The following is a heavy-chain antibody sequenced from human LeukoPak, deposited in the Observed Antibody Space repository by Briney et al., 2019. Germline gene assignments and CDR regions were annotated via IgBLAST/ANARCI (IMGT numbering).Heavy chain of an antibody. CDR1: GGSISSYY. CDR2: IYTSGST. D-gene: IGHD3-10*01. V-gene: IGHV4-4*07. J-gene: IGHJ4*02. Sequence: SSETLSLTCTVSGGSISSYYWSWIRQPAGKGLEWIGRIYTSGSTNYNPSLKSRVTMSVDTSKNQFSLKLSSVTAADTAVYYCARGNYGSGSYYRKYYFDYWGQGTLVTVSS. CDR3: ARGNYGSGSYYRKYYFDY.